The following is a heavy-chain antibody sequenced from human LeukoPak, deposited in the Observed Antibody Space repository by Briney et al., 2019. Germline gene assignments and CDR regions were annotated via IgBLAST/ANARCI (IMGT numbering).Heavy chain of an antibody. J-gene: IGHJ4*02. D-gene: IGHD6-19*01. CDR1: GFTFNSYA. V-gene: IGHV3-23*01. CDR3: AKTTTGYSSGRYPGWPLDH. Sequence: TGGSLRLSCAASGFTFNSYAMYWVRQAPGKGLEWVSGIFGSGGSAHYADSVKGRLTISRDNSKNTVYLQMDSLSVEDTAVYYCAKTTTGYSSGRYPGWPLDHWGQGPLVIVSS. CDR2: IFGSGGSA.